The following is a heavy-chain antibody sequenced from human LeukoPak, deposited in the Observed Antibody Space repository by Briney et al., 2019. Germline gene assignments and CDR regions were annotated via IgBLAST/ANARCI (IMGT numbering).Heavy chain of an antibody. V-gene: IGHV1-8*01. D-gene: IGHD3-10*01. CDR2: MNPNSGNT. J-gene: IGHJ6*03. Sequence: ASVTVSCKASGYTFTSYDINWVRQATGQGLEWMGWMNPNSGNTGYAQKFQGRVTITADESTSTAYMELSSLRSEDTAVYYCARGAGILWFGEIRSYYMDVWGKGTTVTISS. CDR1: GYTFTSYD. CDR3: ARGAGILWFGEIRSYYMDV.